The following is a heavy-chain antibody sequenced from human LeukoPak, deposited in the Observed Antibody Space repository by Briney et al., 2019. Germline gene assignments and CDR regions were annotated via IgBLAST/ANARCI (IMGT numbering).Heavy chain of an antibody. CDR1: GYSFTNYW. D-gene: IGHD6-13*01. CDR2: IYPDDSDT. V-gene: IGHV5-51*01. J-gene: IGHJ4*02. CDR3: ARLRLYSCSSGSLYYFDY. Sequence: GESLKISCKASGYSFTNYWIGWVRQMPGKGLEWMGIIYPDDSDTRYSPSFQGQVTISADTSISTAYLQCNSLKASDTAMYYCARLRLYSCSSGSLYYFDYWGQGTLVTVSS.